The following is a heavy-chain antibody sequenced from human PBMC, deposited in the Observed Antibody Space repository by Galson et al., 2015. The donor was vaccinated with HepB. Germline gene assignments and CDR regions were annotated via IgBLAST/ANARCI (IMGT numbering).Heavy chain of an antibody. V-gene: IGHV4-59*08. Sequence: SETLSLTCSVSHGSINNYYWSWIRQSPGNRPEWIGYIRYTGDTTYNPSLGYRVGMSVDTSINQVSLWLTSVTAADTAVYYCARHPGRGSVGYAFDLWGQRTLVTVSA. CDR3: ARHPGRGSVGYAFDL. D-gene: IGHD5-12*01. CDR1: HGSINNYY. J-gene: IGHJ4*02. CDR2: IRYTGDT.